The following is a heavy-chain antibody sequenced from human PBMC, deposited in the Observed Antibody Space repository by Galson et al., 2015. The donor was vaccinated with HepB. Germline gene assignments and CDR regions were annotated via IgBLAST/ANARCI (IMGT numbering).Heavy chain of an antibody. V-gene: IGHV5-10-1*01. D-gene: IGHD2-21*01. CDR1: GYSFTSYW. CDR2: IDPSDSYT. J-gene: IGHJ6*02. Sequence: QSGAEVKKPGESLRISCKGSGYSFTSYWISWVRQMPGKGLEWMGRIDPSDSYTNYSPSFQGHVTISADKSISTAYLQWSSLKASDTAMYYCARQGRFPAVLASYGMDVWGQGTTVTVSS. CDR3: ARQGRFPAVLASYGMDV.